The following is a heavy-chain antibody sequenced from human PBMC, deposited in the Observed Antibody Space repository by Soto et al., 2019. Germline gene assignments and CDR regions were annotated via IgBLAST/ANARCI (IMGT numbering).Heavy chain of an antibody. CDR2: INHSGST. V-gene: IGHV4-34*01. D-gene: IGHD5-18*01. J-gene: IGHJ4*02. CDR1: GGSFSGYY. CDR3: ARGGVDTAMVYFDY. Sequence: PSETLSLTCAVYGGSFSGYYWSWIRQPPGKGLEWIGEINHSGSTNCNPSLKSRVTISVDTSKNQFSLKLSSVTAADTAVYYCARGGVDTAMVYFDYWGQGTLVTVSS.